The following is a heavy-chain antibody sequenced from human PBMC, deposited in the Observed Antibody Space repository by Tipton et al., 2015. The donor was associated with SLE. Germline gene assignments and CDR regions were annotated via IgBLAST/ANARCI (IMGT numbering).Heavy chain of an antibody. Sequence: SLRLSCAASGFTFSSYAMHWVRQAPGMGLEWVAVISYDGSNKYYADSVTGRFTISRDNSKNTLFLQMNSLRAEDTAVYYCARDRTYCSGGSCYYYYYGLDVWGQVTTVTFSS. CDR3: ARDRTYCSGGSCYYYYYGLDV. J-gene: IGHJ6*02. D-gene: IGHD2-15*01. CDR1: GFTFSSYA. CDR2: ISYDGSNK. V-gene: IGHV3-30*04.